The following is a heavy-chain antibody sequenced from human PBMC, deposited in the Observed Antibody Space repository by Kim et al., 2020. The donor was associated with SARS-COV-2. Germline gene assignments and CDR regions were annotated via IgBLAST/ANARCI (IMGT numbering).Heavy chain of an antibody. CDR3: ARSEQYLVLAFDF. CDR1: GGSVSNYH. V-gene: IGHV4-59*08. CDR2: IYDSGKT. J-gene: IGHJ3*01. Sequence: SETLSLTCTVSGGSVSNYHWSWIRQSPGKRLEWIGYIYDSGKTKYNPSLVSRVTISVDTSKNQFSLKLSSVTAADTAVYYFARSEQYLVLAFDFWGQGTMVSVSS. D-gene: IGHD4-4*01.